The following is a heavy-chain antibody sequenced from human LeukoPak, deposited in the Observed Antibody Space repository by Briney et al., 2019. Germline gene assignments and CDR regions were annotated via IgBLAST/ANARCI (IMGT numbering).Heavy chain of an antibody. D-gene: IGHD3-3*01. Sequence: ASVKVSCKVSGYTFTSYDINWVRQATGQGLEWMGWMNPNIGNTGYAQNFQGRVTMTRDTSITTAYMELSSLRSEDTAVYYCASLEWLIPLWGQGTLVTVSS. V-gene: IGHV1-8*01. CDR2: MNPNIGNT. CDR1: GYTFTSYD. CDR3: ASLEWLIPL. J-gene: IGHJ4*02.